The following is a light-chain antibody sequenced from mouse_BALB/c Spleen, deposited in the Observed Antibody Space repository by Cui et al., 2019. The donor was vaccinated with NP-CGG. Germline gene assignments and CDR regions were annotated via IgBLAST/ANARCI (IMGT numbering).Light chain of an antibody. CDR1: YGAVTTSNY. J-gene: IGLJ1*01. CDR2: GTN. V-gene: IGLV1*01. Sequence: QAVVTQESALTRSPGETVKRTCRTSYGAVTTSNYGNGVQEKPDLLFTGLIGGTNNRVPGVPARFSGSLIGNKAALTITGARTENEEFYFFPLCYTTNWVFGGGTKLTVL. CDR3: PLCYTTNWV.